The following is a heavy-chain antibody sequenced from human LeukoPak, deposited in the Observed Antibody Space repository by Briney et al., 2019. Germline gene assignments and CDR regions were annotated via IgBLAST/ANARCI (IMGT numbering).Heavy chain of an antibody. CDR1: RGSISSHY. V-gene: IGHV4-59*11. D-gene: IGHD5-18*01. Sequence: SETLSLTCTVSRGSISSHYWSWIRQPPGKGLEWIGYIYYSGSTNYNPSLKSRVTISVDTSKNQFSLKLSSVTAADTAVYYCARDGAVVDTAMVTGRPRAIWFDPWGQGTPVTVSS. CDR2: IYYSGST. J-gene: IGHJ5*02. CDR3: ARDGAVVDTAMVTGRPRAIWFDP.